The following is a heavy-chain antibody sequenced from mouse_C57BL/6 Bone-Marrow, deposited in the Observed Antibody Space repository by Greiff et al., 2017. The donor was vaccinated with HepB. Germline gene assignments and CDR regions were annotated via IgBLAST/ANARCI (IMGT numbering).Heavy chain of an antibody. CDR3: ARRSPAY. Sequence: EVQLQQSGPELVKPGASVKISCKASGYSFTGYYMNWVKQSPEKSLEWIGEINPSTGGTTYNQKFKAKATLTVDKSSSTAYMQLKSLTSEDSAVYYCARRSPAYWGQGTLVTVSA. CDR2: INPSTGGT. J-gene: IGHJ3*01. CDR1: GYSFTGYY. V-gene: IGHV1-42*01.